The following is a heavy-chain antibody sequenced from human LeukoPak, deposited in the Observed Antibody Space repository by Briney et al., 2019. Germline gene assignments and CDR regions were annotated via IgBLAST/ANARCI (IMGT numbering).Heavy chain of an antibody. J-gene: IGHJ4*02. CDR3: ARDGDHDILTGYYIPGFDY. Sequence: GGSLRLSCAASGFTFSSYSMNWVRQAPGKGLEWVSYISSSSSTIYYADSVKGRFTISRDNAKNSLYLQMNSLRAEDTAVYYCARDGDHDILTGYYIPGFDYWGQGTLVTVSS. CDR1: GFTFSSYS. CDR2: ISSSSSTI. V-gene: IGHV3-48*04. D-gene: IGHD3-9*01.